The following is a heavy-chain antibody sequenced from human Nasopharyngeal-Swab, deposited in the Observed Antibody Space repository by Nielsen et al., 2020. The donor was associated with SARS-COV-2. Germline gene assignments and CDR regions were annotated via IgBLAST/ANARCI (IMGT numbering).Heavy chain of an antibody. D-gene: IGHD1-1*01. CDR3: ARLNAPTFSAGWFDP. V-gene: IGHV5-51*01. Sequence: GGSLRLSCKGSGYDFFGYWIAWVRQMPGKGLEWMGIIYPDNSETRYSPSFQGQVIISADKSVSTAYLQWSSLRASDPAMYYCARLNAPTFSAGWFDPWGPGTLVTVSS. CDR1: GYDFFGYW. J-gene: IGHJ5*02. CDR2: IYPDNSET.